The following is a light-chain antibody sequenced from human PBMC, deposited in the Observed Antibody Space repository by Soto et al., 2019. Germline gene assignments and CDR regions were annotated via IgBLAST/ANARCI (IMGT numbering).Light chain of an antibody. CDR2: DVS. V-gene: IGLV2-11*01. CDR3: CAHAGSSVV. Sequence: QSALTQPRSVSGSPGQSVTISCTGTSSDVGGYNHDSWYQQHPGKAPKLIIADVSTRPSGGPDRFSGSKSGNTASLAISGLQAEDEADYYCCAHAGSSVVFGTGTKRTGL. J-gene: IGLJ1*01. CDR1: SSDVGGYNH.